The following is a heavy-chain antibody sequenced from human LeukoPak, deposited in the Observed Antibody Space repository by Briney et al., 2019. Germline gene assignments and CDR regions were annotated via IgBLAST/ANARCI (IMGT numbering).Heavy chain of an antibody. D-gene: IGHD2-2*03. V-gene: IGHV3-30*02. J-gene: IGHJ4*02. CDR3: AKDLIKAGYCSSTSCSNYFDY. CDR1: GFTFSSYG. Sequence: GGSLRLSCAASGFTFSSYGMHWVRQAPGKGLEWVAFIRYDGSNKYYADSVKGRFTISRDNSKNTLYLQMNSLRAEDTAVYYCAKDLIKAGYCSSTSCSNYFDYWGQGTLVTVSS. CDR2: IRYDGSNK.